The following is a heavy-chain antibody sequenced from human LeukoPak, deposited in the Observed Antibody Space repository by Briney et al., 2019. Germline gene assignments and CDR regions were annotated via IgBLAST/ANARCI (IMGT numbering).Heavy chain of an antibody. Sequence: GGSLRLSCAASGFTFSSYGMHWVRQAPGKGLEWVAVISYDGSNKYYADSVKGRFTISRDNSKNTLYLQMNSLRAEDTAVYYCAKAGYGDYVLRFDYWGQGTLVTVSS. CDR1: GFTFSSYG. D-gene: IGHD4-17*01. J-gene: IGHJ4*02. CDR2: ISYDGSNK. CDR3: AKAGYGDYVLRFDY. V-gene: IGHV3-30*18.